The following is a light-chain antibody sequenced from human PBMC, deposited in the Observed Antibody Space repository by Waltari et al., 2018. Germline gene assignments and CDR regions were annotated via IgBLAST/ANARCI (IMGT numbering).Light chain of an antibody. Sequence: DIQLTQSPSLLSTSVGDRVTITCRPSQGISSYLAWYQQKPGKVPKLLIYPASTLQSGVTSRFSGRGFGTEFTLTISSLQPEDFATYYCQQSYSTLLTLGGGTKVEIK. V-gene: IGKV1-9*01. CDR2: PAS. CDR1: QGISSY. CDR3: QQSYSTLLT. J-gene: IGKJ4*01.